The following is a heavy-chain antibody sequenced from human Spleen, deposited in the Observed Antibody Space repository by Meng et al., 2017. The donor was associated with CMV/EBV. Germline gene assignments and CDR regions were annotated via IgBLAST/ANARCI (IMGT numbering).Heavy chain of an antibody. CDR2: MNPYSGGT. CDR1: GYTFTAYY. J-gene: IGHJ4*02. Sequence: ASVKVSCKASGYTFTAYYMHWVCQAPGQGLEWMGWMNPYSGGTEYAERFQGRVTMTWDTSISTAYMDLSSLRSDDTAVYYCARGSYNLEWFSFLDFWGQGALVTVSS. V-gene: IGHV1-2*02. D-gene: IGHD3-3*01. CDR3: ARGSYNLEWFSFLDF.